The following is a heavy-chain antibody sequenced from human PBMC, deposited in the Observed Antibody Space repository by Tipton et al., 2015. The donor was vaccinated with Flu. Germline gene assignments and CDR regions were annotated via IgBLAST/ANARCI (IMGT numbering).Heavy chain of an antibody. CDR2: VYPGDSDT. J-gene: IGHJ3*01. CDR3: ARLAYYASSDYLTAFDV. D-gene: IGHD3-22*01. CDR1: GYSFTSYW. V-gene: IGHV5-51*01. Sequence: MQLVQSGAEVKKPGQSLKISCKASGYSFTSYWIAWVRQMPGKGLEWMGIVYPGDSDTRYSPSFQGQVTMSADKSITTAYLQWSSLKASDTAMYYCARLAYYASSDYLTAFDVWGQGTMVTVAS.